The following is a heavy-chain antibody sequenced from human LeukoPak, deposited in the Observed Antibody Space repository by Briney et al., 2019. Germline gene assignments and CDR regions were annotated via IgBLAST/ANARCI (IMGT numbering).Heavy chain of an antibody. CDR2: IYDSGST. Sequence: SETLSLTCTVSGGSISSYYWSWIRQPPGKGLEWIGYIYDSGSTNYNPSLKSRVTISVDTSKNQFSLKLSSVTAADTAVYYCARAWSSDSSYYYGMDVWGQGTTVTVSS. CDR1: GGSISSYY. V-gene: IGHV4-59*01. D-gene: IGHD5-18*01. J-gene: IGHJ6*02. CDR3: ARAWSSDSSYYYGMDV.